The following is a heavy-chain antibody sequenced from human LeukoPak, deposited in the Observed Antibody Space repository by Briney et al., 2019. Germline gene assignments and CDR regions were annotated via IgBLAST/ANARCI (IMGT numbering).Heavy chain of an antibody. J-gene: IGHJ4*02. V-gene: IGHV2-5*02. Sequence: SGPTLVNPTQTLTLTCTFSGFSLSTSGVAVGWIRQPPGKALEWLALIYWDDDKRYSPSLKTRLTITKDTSKNQVVLTMTNMDPVDTATYYCARRFFSGSYWYYFDYCGQGTLVTVSS. CDR2: IYWDDDK. CDR3: ARRFFSGSYWYYFDY. D-gene: IGHD1-26*01. CDR1: GFSLSTSGVA.